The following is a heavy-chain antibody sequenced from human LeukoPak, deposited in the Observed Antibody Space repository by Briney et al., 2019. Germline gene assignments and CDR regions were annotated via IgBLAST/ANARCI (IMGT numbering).Heavy chain of an antibody. CDR2: IKSKTDGGTT. J-gene: IGHJ4*02. D-gene: IGHD3-22*01. Sequence: GGSLRLSCAAPGFTFSNARMSWVRQAPGKGLEWVGRIKSKTDGGTTDCAAPVKGRFTISRDDSKNTLYLQMDSLKTEDTAVYYCTTGVGGYYDSSGYSSYFDYWGQGTLVTVSS. CDR3: TTGVGGYYDSSGYSSYFDY. CDR1: GFTFSNAR. V-gene: IGHV3-15*01.